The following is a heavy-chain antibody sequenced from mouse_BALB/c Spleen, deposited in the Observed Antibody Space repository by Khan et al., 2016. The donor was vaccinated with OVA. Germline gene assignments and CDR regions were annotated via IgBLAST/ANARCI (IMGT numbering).Heavy chain of an antibody. V-gene: IGHV2-6-4*01. D-gene: IGHD2-14*01. CDR2: IWGGGGT. CDR3: ARAYYRYDGYYAMDY. Sequence: VQLQESGPGLVAPSQSLSITCTVSGFSLSRYNIHWVRQPPGKGLEWLGMIWGGGGTDYNSTLKSRLNTSKDNSKSQVFLKMNSLQTDETAMYYCARAYYRYDGYYAMDYWGQGTSVTVSS. J-gene: IGHJ4*01. CDR1: GFSLSRYN.